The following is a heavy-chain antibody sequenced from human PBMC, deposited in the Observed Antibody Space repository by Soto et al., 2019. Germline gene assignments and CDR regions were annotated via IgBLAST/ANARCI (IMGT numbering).Heavy chain of an antibody. Sequence: ETLSLTCTVSGGSISSSSYYWGWIRQPPGKGLEWIGNIYYRGTTYYNPSLKSRVTISVDTSKNQFSLKLASVTAADTAVYYCARDYGDYQFDYWGQGTLVTVSS. CDR1: GGSISSSSYY. CDR2: IYYRGTT. J-gene: IGHJ4*02. V-gene: IGHV4-39*02. CDR3: ARDYGDYQFDY. D-gene: IGHD4-17*01.